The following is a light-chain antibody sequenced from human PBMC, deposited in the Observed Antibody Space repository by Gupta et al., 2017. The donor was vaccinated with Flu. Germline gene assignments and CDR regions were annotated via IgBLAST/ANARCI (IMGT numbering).Light chain of an antibody. CDR1: QNFNTY. V-gene: IGKV1-5*03. CDR2: KAS. J-gene: IGKJ4*01. Sequence: PANRSASVRYRCTITCRSSQNFNTYLAWYQQKPGKAPKLLIYKASNLESGVPSRFSASGSGTEFTLTIGSLQPDDFATYYCQQYKSYPLTFGGGTKLEIK. CDR3: QQYKSYPLT.